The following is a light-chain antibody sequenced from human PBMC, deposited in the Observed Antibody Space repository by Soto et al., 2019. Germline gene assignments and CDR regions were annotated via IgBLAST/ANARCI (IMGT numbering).Light chain of an antibody. CDR2: DVS. Sequence: QSALTQPASVSGSPGQSITIPCTGTSSDVGGYNYVSWYQQHPGKAPKLMIYDVSNRPSGVSNRFSGSKSGNTASLTISGLQADDEADYYCSSYTGSSTHVVFGGGTQLTVL. V-gene: IGLV2-14*01. J-gene: IGLJ2*01. CDR1: SSDVGGYNY. CDR3: SSYTGSSTHVV.